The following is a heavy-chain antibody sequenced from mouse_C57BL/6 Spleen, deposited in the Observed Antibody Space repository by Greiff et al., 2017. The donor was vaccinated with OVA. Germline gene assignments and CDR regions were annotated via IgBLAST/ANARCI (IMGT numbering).Heavy chain of an antibody. Sequence: QFQLQQSGAELAQPGASVKLSCKASGYTFPRYWMHWVQQRPGTGLEWIGYINPSSGSTKYNQKFKDKATSTADKSSRTAYMQLSSLTYEDSAVYYCARSIYYDYRWFAYWGQGTLVTVSA. CDR3: ARSIYYDYRWFAY. V-gene: IGHV1-7*01. J-gene: IGHJ3*01. D-gene: IGHD2-4*01. CDR2: INPSSGST. CDR1: GYTFPRYW.